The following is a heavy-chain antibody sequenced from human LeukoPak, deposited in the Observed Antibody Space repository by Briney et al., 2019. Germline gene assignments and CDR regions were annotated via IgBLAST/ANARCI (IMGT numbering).Heavy chain of an antibody. CDR2: VFYTGKT. J-gene: IGHJ4*02. CDR1: GGSVSTSDYY. Sequence: SSETLSLTCTVSGGSVSTSDYYWGWIRQSPVKGLEWIGDVFYTGKTNYNPSLRGRATISIDTSKNQFSLRLTYVTAADSAVYYCARVFDSWGQGTLVTVSS. CDR3: ARVFDS. V-gene: IGHV4-39*07.